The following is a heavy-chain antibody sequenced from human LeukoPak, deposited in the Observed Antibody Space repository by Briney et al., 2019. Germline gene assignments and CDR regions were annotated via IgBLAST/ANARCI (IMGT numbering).Heavy chain of an antibody. J-gene: IGHJ4*02. CDR2: ISSSGSTI. CDR1: GFTFSDYY. Sequence: GGSLRLSCAASGFTFSDYYMSWIRQAPGKGLEWVSYISSSGSTIYYADSVKGRFTISRDNAKNSLYPQMNSLRAEDTAVYYCAKAYQQWLVPFDYWGQGTLVTVSS. D-gene: IGHD6-19*01. V-gene: IGHV3-11*01. CDR3: AKAYQQWLVPFDY.